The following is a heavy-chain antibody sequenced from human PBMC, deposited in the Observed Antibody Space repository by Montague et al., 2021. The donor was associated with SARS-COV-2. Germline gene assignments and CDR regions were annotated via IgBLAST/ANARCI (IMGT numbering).Heavy chain of an antibody. J-gene: IGHJ6*02. CDR2: IWYGGSNK. CDR3: ARDSFSSCTSSSCYMGGMDV. CDR1: GFSFSSYG. V-gene: IGHV3-33*01. Sequence: SLRLSCAASGFSFSSYGLNWVRQAPGKGLEWVAVIWYGGSNKQYADSVKGRFTISRDNSKNTLYLQMNSLRAEDTALYYCARDSFSSCTSSSCYMGGMDVWGQGTMATVSS. D-gene: IGHD2-2*02.